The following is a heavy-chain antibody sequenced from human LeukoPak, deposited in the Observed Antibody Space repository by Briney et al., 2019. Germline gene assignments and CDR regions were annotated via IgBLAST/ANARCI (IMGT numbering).Heavy chain of an antibody. V-gene: IGHV3-33*01. CDR2: IWYDGSNK. J-gene: IGHJ6*02. CDR3: ARDYYGMDV. CDR1: GFTFSSYG. Sequence: GGSLRLSCAASGFTFSSYGMHWVRQAPGKGLEWVAVIWYDGSNKYYADSVKGRFTISRDNSKNTLYLQMNSLRTEDTAVCYCARDYYGMDVWGQGTTVTVSS.